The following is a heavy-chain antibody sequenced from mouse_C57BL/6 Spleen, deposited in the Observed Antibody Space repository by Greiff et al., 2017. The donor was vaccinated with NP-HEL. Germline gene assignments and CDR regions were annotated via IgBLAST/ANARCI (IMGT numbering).Heavy chain of an antibody. CDR3: ARGYGSRPFDY. CDR1: GYTFTDYN. J-gene: IGHJ2*01. CDR2: INPNNGGT. V-gene: IGHV1-22*01. Sequence: VQLKESGPELVKPGASVKMSCKASGYTFTDYNMHWVKQSHGKSLEWIGYINPNNGGTSYNQKFKGKATLTVNKSSSTAYMELRSLTSEDSAVYYCARGYGSRPFDYWGQGTTLTVSS. D-gene: IGHD1-1*01.